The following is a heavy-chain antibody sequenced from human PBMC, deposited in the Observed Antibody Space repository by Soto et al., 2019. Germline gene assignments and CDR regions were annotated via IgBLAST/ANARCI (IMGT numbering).Heavy chain of an antibody. V-gene: IGHV1-2*02. D-gene: IGHD2-21*02. J-gene: IGHJ3*02. CDR3: ARGGTVVTGRVQDAFDI. CDR1: GYTFNGYY. CDR2: INPNSDVT. Sequence: ASVKVSCKASGYTFNGYYMHWVRQAPGQGLEWMGWINPNSDVTNYAQKFQGRVTMTRDTSISTAYMELSSLRSDDTAVYYCARGGTVVTGRVQDAFDIWGQGTLVTVSS.